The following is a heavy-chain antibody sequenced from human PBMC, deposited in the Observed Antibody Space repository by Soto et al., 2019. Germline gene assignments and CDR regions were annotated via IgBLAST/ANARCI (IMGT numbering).Heavy chain of an antibody. J-gene: IGHJ6*03. Sequence: EVQLVESGGSLVQPGGSLRLSCAASGFTFISNSMNWVRQAPWKGLEWVSYISSSSSTIYYADSVKGRFTISRDNAKNSLYLQMNRLRAEDTALYYCARDATAYYYYYMDVWGKGTTVTVSS. CDR2: ISSSSSTI. D-gene: IGHD5-18*01. CDR1: GFTFISNS. V-gene: IGHV3-48*01. CDR3: ARDATAYYYYYMDV.